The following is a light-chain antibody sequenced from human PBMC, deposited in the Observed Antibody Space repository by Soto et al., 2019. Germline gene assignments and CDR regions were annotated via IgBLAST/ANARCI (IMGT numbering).Light chain of an antibody. J-gene: IGKJ5*01. CDR2: GAS. CDR1: QSVSSN. CDR3: QQRSNWPIT. V-gene: IGKV3-15*01. Sequence: EIVMTQSPATLSVSPGGRATLSCRASQSVSSNLAWYQQKPGQAPRLLIYGASTRATGIPARFSGSGSGTEFTLTISSLQSEDFAVYYCQQRSNWPITFGQGTRLEI.